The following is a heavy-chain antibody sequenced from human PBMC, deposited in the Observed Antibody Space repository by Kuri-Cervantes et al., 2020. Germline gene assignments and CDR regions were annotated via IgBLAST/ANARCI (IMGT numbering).Heavy chain of an antibody. D-gene: IGHD5-24*01. Sequence: GESLKISCAASGFTFSSYSMNWVRQAPGKGLEWVSPISSSSSYIYYADSVKGRFTISRDNAKNSLYLQMNSLRAEDTAVYYCARVEGKSDAFDIWGQGTMVTVSS. J-gene: IGHJ3*02. V-gene: IGHV3-21*01. CDR1: GFTFSSYS. CDR2: ISSSSSYI. CDR3: ARVEGKSDAFDI.